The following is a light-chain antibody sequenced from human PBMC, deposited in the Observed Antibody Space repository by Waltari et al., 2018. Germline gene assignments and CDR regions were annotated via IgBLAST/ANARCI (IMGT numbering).Light chain of an antibody. CDR2: AAS. V-gene: IGKV1-39*01. CDR1: ESISTN. CDR3: QQKGT. J-gene: IGKJ3*01. Sequence: DIQMTQSPSSLSASVGDRVTITCRASESISTNLNWYQQKPGKVPKLLIYAASSLQSGVPSRFSGSGSGTDFTLTISSLQPEDFATYYCQQKGTFGPGTKVDIK.